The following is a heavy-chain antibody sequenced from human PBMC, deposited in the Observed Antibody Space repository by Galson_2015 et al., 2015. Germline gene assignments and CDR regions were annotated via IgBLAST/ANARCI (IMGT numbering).Heavy chain of an antibody. CDR3: ARALCSGGSCYSSRMRGMVDY. V-gene: IGHV3-30-3*01. D-gene: IGHD2-15*01. CDR1: GFTFSSYA. J-gene: IGHJ4*02. CDR2: ISYDGSNK. Sequence: SLRLSCAASGFTFSSYAMHWVRQAPGKGLEWVAVISYDGSNKYYADSVKCRFTIPRDNSKNTLYLQMNSLRAEDTAVYYCARALCSGGSCYSSRMRGMVDYWGQGTLVIVSS.